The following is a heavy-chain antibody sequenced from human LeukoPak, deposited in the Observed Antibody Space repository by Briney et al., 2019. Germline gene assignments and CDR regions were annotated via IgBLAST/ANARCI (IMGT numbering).Heavy chain of an antibody. Sequence: GASVKVSCKASGYTFTGYYMHWVRQAPGQGLEWMGWINPNSGGTNYAQKFQGRVTMTRDTSISTAYMELSRLRSDDTAVYYCAGRMTATDYYCYGMDVWGQGTTVTVSS. J-gene: IGHJ6*02. V-gene: IGHV1-2*02. D-gene: IGHD2-21*02. CDR3: AGRMTATDYYCYGMDV. CDR2: INPNSGGT. CDR1: GYTFTGYY.